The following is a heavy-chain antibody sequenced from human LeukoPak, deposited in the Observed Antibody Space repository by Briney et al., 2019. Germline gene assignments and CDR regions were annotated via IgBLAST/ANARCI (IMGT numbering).Heavy chain of an antibody. CDR3: ARGQKYRSGYTVTELGSGYFDY. CDR1: GFTFSNYG. D-gene: IGHD5-18*01. CDR2: IYHSGST. J-gene: IGHJ4*02. V-gene: IGHV4-38-2*02. Sequence: HPGGSLRLSCTASGFTFSNYGMNWVRQAPGKGLEWIGSIYHSGSTYYNPSLKSRVTISVDTSKNQFSLRLSSVTAADTAVYYCARGQKYRSGYTVTELGSGYFDYWGQGTLVTVSS.